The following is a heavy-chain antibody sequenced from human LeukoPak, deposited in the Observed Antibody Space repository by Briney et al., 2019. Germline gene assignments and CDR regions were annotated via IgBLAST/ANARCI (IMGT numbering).Heavy chain of an antibody. CDR3: ARDRNGDLQFDY. D-gene: IGHD3-10*01. CDR1: GDSVSSDSAA. Sequence: SQTLSLTCAISGDSVSSDSAAWNWIRQSPSRGLEWLGRTSYRSKWYNDYAVSVKSRITIKPDTSNNQFSLQLNSVTPEDTAIYYCARDRNGDLQFDYWGQGTLVTVSS. V-gene: IGHV6-1*01. CDR2: TSYRSKWYN. J-gene: IGHJ4*02.